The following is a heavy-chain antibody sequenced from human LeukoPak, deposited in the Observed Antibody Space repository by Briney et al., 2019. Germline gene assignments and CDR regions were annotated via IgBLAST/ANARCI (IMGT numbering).Heavy chain of an antibody. V-gene: IGHV1-69*04. D-gene: IGHD3-10*01. CDR2: IIPILGIA. Sequence: SVKVSCKASGGTFSSYAISWVRQAPGQGLEWMGRIIPILGIANYAQKFQGRVTITADKSTSTAYMELSSLRSEDTAVYYCARDPSAIYGSGSYADYWGQGTLVTVSS. CDR1: GGTFSSYA. CDR3: ARDPSAIYGSGSYADY. J-gene: IGHJ4*02.